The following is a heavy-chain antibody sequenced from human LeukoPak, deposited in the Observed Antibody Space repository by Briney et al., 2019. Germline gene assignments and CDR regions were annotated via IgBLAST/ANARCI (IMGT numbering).Heavy chain of an antibody. CDR2: ISGFGGST. CDR1: GFTFSGYA. J-gene: IGHJ4*02. V-gene: IGHV3-23*01. D-gene: IGHD6-19*01. CDR3: AKTSYSSGWPLDY. Sequence: EGSLRLSCAASGFTFSGYAMSWVRQAPGQGLEWVSTISGFGGSTYYADSVKGRFTISRDNSKNTLYLQMNSLRAEDTAVYYCAKTSYSSGWPLDYWGQGTLVTVSS.